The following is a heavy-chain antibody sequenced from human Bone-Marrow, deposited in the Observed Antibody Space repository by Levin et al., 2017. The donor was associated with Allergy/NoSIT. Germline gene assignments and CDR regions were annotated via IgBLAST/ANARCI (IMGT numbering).Heavy chain of an antibody. D-gene: IGHD1-26*01. CDR1: GYILSTYR. CDR2: ISAYNGNR. CDR3: ARHLTTTSYDY. Sequence: ASVKVSCKASGYILSTYRISWVRQAPGQGLEWMGWISAYNGNRDSVQKLQGRFTMTTDTSTSTAYMELRSLRSDDTAVYYCARHLTTTSYDYWGQGTLVIVSS. V-gene: IGHV1-18*01. J-gene: IGHJ4*02.